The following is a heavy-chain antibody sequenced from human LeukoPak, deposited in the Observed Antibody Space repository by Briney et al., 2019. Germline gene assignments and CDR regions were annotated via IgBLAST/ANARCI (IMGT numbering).Heavy chain of an antibody. V-gene: IGHV4-4*02. D-gene: IGHD6-13*01. Sequence: SGTLSLTCAVSGGSISSSNWWSWVCQPPGKGLEWIGEIYHSGSTYYNPSLKSRVTISVDRSKNRFSLKLSSVTAADTAVYYCARARLIGWEAAGTAYFDYWGQGTLVTVSS. CDR1: GGSISSSNW. J-gene: IGHJ4*02. CDR3: ARARLIGWEAAGTAYFDY. CDR2: IYHSGST.